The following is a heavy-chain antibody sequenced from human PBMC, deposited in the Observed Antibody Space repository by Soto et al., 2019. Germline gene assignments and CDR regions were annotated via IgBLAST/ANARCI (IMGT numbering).Heavy chain of an antibody. J-gene: IGHJ2*01. CDR2: IIPIFGTV. Sequence: QVQLVQSGAEVKKPGSSVKVSCKASGGTFSNYPSSWVRQAPGQGLEWMGGIIPIFGTVNYAQKFQGRVTITADESTSTAYMELSSLRSEDAAVYYCARGNHRWLQLWYFDLWCRGTLVTVSS. V-gene: IGHV1-69*12. CDR1: GGTFSNYP. D-gene: IGHD5-12*01. CDR3: ARGNHRWLQLWYFDL.